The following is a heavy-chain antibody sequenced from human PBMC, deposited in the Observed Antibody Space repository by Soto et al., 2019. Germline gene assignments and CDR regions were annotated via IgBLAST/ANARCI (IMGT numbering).Heavy chain of an antibody. D-gene: IGHD3-16*02. J-gene: IGHJ4*02. Sequence: GGSLRLSCAASGFTFSSYSMNWVRQAPGKGLEWVSSISSSSSYIYYADSVKGRFTISRDNAKNSLYLQMNSLRAEDTAVYYCARANWVPNWGSYRFYDDYWGQGTLVTVSS. CDR3: ARANWVPNWGSYRFYDDY. V-gene: IGHV3-21*01. CDR1: GFTFSSYS. CDR2: ISSSSSYI.